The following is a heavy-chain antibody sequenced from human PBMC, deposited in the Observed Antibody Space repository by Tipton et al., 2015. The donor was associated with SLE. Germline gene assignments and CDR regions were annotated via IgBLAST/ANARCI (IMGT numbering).Heavy chain of an antibody. CDR1: GGSISSSGYY. Sequence: LRLSCTVSGGSISSSGYYWGWIRQPPGKGLEWIGSIYYSGTTHYNPSLKSRVTIAVDTSKNQFSLRLSSVTAADTAVYYCARYSSSSSAFDIWGQGTMVTVSS. CDR2: IYYSGTT. CDR3: ARYSSSSSAFDI. V-gene: IGHV4-39*07. J-gene: IGHJ3*02. D-gene: IGHD6-6*01.